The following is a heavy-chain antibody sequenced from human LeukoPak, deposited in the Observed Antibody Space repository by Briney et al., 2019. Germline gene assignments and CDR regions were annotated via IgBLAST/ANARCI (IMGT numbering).Heavy chain of an antibody. CDR2: INHSGST. V-gene: IGHV4-34*01. J-gene: IGHJ4*02. D-gene: IGHD1-14*01. CDR1: GGSFSGYY. CDR3: ARGARIDY. Sequence: SETLSLTCAVYGGSFSGYYWSWIRQPPGKGLEWIGEINHSGSTNYNPSLKSRVTISVDTSKNQFSLKLSSVTAADTAVYYCARGARIDYWGQGTLVTVSS.